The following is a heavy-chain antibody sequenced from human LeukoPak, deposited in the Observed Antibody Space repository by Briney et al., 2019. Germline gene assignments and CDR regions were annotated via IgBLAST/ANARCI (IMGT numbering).Heavy chain of an antibody. J-gene: IGHJ5*02. CDR1: GGTFNSYA. D-gene: IGHD1-26*01. Sequence: SVKVSCKASGGTFNSYAISWVRQAPGQGLEWMGRIIPILGIANYAQKFQGRVTITADKSTSTAYMELSSLRSEDTAVYYCARDPSVGATTLDWFDPWGQGTLVTVSS. V-gene: IGHV1-69*04. CDR2: IIPILGIA. CDR3: ARDPSVGATTLDWFDP.